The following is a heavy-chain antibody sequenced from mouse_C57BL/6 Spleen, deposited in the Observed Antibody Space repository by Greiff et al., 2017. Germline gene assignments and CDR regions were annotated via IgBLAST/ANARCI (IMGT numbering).Heavy chain of an antibody. D-gene: IGHD6-1*01. CDR2: INPGSGGT. CDR1: GYAFTNYL. J-gene: IGHJ3*01. CDR3: ARSARGFAY. V-gene: IGHV1-54*01. Sequence: VQRVESGAELVRPGTSVKVSCKASGYAFTNYLIEWVKQRPGQGLEWIGVINPGSGGTNYNEKFKGKATLTADKSSSTAYMQLSSLTSEDSAVYFCARSARGFAYWGQGTLVTVSA.